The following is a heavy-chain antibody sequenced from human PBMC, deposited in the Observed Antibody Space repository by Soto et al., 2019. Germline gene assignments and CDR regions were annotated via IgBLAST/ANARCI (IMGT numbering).Heavy chain of an antibody. CDR2: ISGSGGST. Sequence: GGSLRLSCAASGFTFSSFAMSWVRQAPGKGLEWVSAISGSGGSTYYADSVKGRFTISRDNSKNTLYLQMNSLRAEDTAVYYCAKDSIRYSYGFDYWGQGTLVTVSS. V-gene: IGHV3-23*01. CDR3: AKDSIRYSYGFDY. J-gene: IGHJ4*02. CDR1: GFTFSSFA. D-gene: IGHD5-18*01.